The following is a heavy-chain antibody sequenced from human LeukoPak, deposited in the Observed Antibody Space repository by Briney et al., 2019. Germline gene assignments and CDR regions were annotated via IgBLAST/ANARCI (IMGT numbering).Heavy chain of an antibody. Sequence: ASVKVSCKASGYTFTSYGISWVRQAPGQGLEWMGWISAYNGNTNYAQKLQGRVTMTTDTSTSTAYMELRSLRSDDTAVYYCARDWATLLWFGELRFFDYWGQGTLVTVSS. V-gene: IGHV1-18*01. CDR3: ARDWATLLWFGELRFFDY. CDR2: ISAYNGNT. J-gene: IGHJ4*02. D-gene: IGHD3-10*01. CDR1: GYTFTSYG.